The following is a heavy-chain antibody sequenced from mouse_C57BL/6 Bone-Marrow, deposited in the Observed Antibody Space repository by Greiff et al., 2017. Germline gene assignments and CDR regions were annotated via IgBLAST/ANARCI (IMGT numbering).Heavy chain of an antibody. CDR3: ARSVSYGSSYGGAMDY. V-gene: IGHV1-53*01. CDR1: GYTFTSYW. CDR2: INPSNGGT. J-gene: IGHJ4*01. Sequence: QVQLQQPGTELVKPGASVKLSCKASGYTFTSYWLHWVKQRPGQGLEWIGNINPSNGGTNYNAKLKSKATLTVDKSSSKAFMQLSSLTSEDSAVYYCARSVSYGSSYGGAMDYWGQGTSVTVSS. D-gene: IGHD1-1*01.